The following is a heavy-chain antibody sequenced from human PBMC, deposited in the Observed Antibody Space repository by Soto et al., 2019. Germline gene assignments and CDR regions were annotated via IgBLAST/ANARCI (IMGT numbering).Heavy chain of an antibody. D-gene: IGHD5-18*01. Sequence: SVKVSCKASGGTFSSYTISWVRQAPGQGLEWMGRIIPILGIANYAQKFQGRVTITADKSTSTTYMELSSLRSEDTAVYYCARDLDTAIFDYWGQGTLVTVSS. CDR3: ARDLDTAIFDY. CDR1: GGTFSSYT. J-gene: IGHJ4*02. V-gene: IGHV1-69*04. CDR2: IIPILGIA.